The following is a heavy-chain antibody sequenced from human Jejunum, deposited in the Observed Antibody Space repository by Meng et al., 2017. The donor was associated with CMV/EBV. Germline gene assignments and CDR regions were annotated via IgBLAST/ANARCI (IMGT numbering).Heavy chain of an antibody. J-gene: IGHJ5*02. CDR3: ARDPFDYWLDP. CDR1: VYIFTASG. V-gene: IGHV1-18*04. Sequence: TASVYIFTASGIIWVRQAPGQGLEWMGWMSTTSGNTNYAQNIQGRVSMTADTSTSTAYMELRNLRSDDTAVYYCARDPFDYWLDPWGQGTLVTVSS. CDR2: MSTTSGNT.